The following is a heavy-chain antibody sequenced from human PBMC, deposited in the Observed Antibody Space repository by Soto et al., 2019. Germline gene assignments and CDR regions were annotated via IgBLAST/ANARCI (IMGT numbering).Heavy chain of an antibody. Sequence: GGSLRLSCAASGFTFSSYAMSWVRQAPGKGLEWVSAISGSGGSKYYADSVKGRFTISRDNSKNTLYLQMNSLRAEDTAVYYCAKKPPYDILTGSNYYYMHVWGKGTTVTVSS. CDR3: AKKPPYDILTGSNYYYMHV. D-gene: IGHD3-9*01. CDR2: ISGSGGSK. J-gene: IGHJ6*03. V-gene: IGHV3-23*01. CDR1: GFTFSSYA.